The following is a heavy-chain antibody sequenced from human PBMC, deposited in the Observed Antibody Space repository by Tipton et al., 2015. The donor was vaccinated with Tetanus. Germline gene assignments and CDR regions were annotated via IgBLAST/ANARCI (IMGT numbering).Heavy chain of an antibody. CDR3: ARGEAYGDYPAMYFFDN. J-gene: IGHJ4*02. CDR1: GASFSSGDYY. Sequence: GASFSSGDYYWSWIRKPPGKDLEWIGYIYQTGTTYYNPSLKGRVTISMDRSNTQFSLRLDSLTAADTAVYYCARGEAYGDYPAMYFFDNWGQGTLLTVSS. V-gene: IGHV4-30-4*01. D-gene: IGHD4-17*01. CDR2: IYQTGTT.